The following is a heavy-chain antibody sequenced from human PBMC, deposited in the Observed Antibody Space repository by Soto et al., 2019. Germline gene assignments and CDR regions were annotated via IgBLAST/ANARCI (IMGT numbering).Heavy chain of an antibody. CDR1: EITFSRYW. CDR3: ARDSSSGGNWFGP. J-gene: IGHJ5*02. D-gene: IGHD6-25*01. V-gene: IGHV3-74*01. Sequence: GGSLRLSCAASEITFSRYWMHWVRQAPGKGLVWVSRINSDGSSTSYADSVKGRFTISRDNAKNTLYLQMNSLRAEDTAVYYCARDSSSGGNWFGPWGQGSLVTVSS. CDR2: INSDGSST.